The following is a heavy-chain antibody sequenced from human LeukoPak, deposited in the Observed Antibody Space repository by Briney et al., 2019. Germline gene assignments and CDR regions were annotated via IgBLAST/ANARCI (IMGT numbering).Heavy chain of an antibody. CDR2: ISGSGGST. J-gene: IGHJ4*02. D-gene: IGHD6-19*01. V-gene: IGHV3-23*01. CDR1: GYSISSGYY. CDR3: AKEEAVALALFGY. Sequence: ETLSLTCAVSGYSISSGYYWGWIRPPPGKGLEWVSAISGSGGSTYYADSVKGRFTISRDNSKNTLYLQMNSLRAEDTAVYYCAKEEAVALALFGYWGQGTLVTVSS.